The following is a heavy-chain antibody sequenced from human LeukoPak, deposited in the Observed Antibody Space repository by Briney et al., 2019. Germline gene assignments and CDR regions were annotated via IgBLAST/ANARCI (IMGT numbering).Heavy chain of an antibody. CDR1: GFTFNDYY. CDR3: ARESRQWLVLGGVDY. V-gene: IGHV3-11*04. CDR2: MSSSGSTI. Sequence: GGSLRLSCAASGFTFNDYYMSWIRQAPGKGLEWVSYMSSSGSTIYYADSVKGRFTTSRDNAKNSLYLQMNSLRAEDTAVYYCARESRQWLVLGGVDYWGQGTLVTVSS. J-gene: IGHJ4*02. D-gene: IGHD6-19*01.